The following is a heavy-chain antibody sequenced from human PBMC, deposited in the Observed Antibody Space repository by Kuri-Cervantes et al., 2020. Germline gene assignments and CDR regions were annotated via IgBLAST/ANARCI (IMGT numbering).Heavy chain of an antibody. V-gene: IGHV3-21*01. J-gene: IGHJ5*02. CDR1: GFTFSSYS. CDR3: ARHVGLGWFDP. CDR2: ITSSSSYI. Sequence: GESLKISCAASGFTFSSYSMNWVRQAPGKGLEWVSSITSSSSYIYYADSVKGRFTISRDNAKNSLYLQMNSLRAEDTAVYYCARHVGLGWFDPWGQGTLVTVSS. D-gene: IGHD3-10*02.